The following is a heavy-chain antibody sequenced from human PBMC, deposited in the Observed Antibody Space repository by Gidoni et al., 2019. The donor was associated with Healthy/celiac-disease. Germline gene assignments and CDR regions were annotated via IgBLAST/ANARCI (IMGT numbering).Heavy chain of an antibody. D-gene: IGHD6-13*01. V-gene: IGHV4-34*01. J-gene: IGHJ6*02. CDR2: INHSGST. CDR3: AAPRRQPRNYYYGMDV. CDR1: GGSFSGYY. Sequence: QVQLQQWGAGLLKPSETLSLTCAVYGGSFSGYYWSWIRQPPGKGLEWIGEINHSGSTNYNPSLKSRVTISVDTSKNQFSLKLSSVTAADTAVYYCAAPRRQPRNYYYGMDVWGQGTTVTVSS.